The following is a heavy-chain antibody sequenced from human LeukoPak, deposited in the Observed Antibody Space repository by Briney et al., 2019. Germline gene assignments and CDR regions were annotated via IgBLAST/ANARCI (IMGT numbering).Heavy chain of an antibody. CDR3: HYDSSGYSSPLFDY. V-gene: IGHV3-30*03. Sequence: PGRSLRLSCAASGFTFSSYGMHWVRQAPGKGLEWVAVISYDGSNKYYADSVKGRFTISRDNSKNTLYLQMNSLRAEDTAVYYCHYDSSGYSSPLFDYWGQGTLVTVSS. CDR1: GFTFSSYG. CDR2: ISYDGSNK. J-gene: IGHJ4*02. D-gene: IGHD3-22*01.